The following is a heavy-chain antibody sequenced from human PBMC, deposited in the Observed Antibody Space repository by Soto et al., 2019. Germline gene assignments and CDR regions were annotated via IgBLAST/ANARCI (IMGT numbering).Heavy chain of an antibody. D-gene: IGHD3-3*01. CDR1: GGSISSSSYY. CDR3: ARHLALYYDFWSGYSDYYYYGLDV. J-gene: IGHJ6*02. V-gene: IGHV4-39*01. Sequence: QLQLQESGPGLVKPSETLSLTCTVSGGSISSSSYYWGWIRQPPGKGLEWIGSIYYSGSTYYNPSLKSRVTISVDTSKNQFSLKLSSVTAADTAVYYCARHLALYYDFWSGYSDYYYYGLDVWGQGTTVTVSS. CDR2: IYYSGST.